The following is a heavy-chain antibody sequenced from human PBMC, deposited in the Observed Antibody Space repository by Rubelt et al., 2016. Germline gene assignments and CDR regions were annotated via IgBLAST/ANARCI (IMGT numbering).Heavy chain of an antibody. D-gene: IGHD2-15*01. V-gene: IGHV3-74*01. CDR3: ARDLGYLKDY. J-gene: IGHJ4*02. CDR2: HTSTGSST. Sequence: EVQLVESGGGLVQPGGSLRLSCVASGFTLRRYWMSWVRQVPGKGLVWVSRHTSTGSSTSNPASVKGRVTIARDNAKNTRYRQMNSLRAEDTAVYYCARDLGYLKDYWGQGTLVTVSS. CDR1: GFTLRRYW.